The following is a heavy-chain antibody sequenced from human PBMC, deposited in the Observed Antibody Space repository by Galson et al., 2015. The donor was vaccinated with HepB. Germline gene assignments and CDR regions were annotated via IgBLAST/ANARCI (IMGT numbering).Heavy chain of an antibody. V-gene: IGHV3-53*01. D-gene: IGHD6-19*01. CDR1: GFTVSSNH. Sequence: SLRLSCAASGFTVSSNHMSWVRQAPGTGLEWVSVIYSGGSTYSADSVKGRFTISRDNSKNTLYLQMNSLRAEDTAVYYCASWYSSGYYEPDAFDIWGQGTMVTVSS. CDR2: IYSGGST. J-gene: IGHJ3*02. CDR3: ASWYSSGYYEPDAFDI.